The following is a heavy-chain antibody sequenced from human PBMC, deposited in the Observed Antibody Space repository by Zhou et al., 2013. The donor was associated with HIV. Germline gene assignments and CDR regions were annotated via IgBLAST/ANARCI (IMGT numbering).Heavy chain of an antibody. CDR1: GGTLSNYA. Sequence: QIQLVQSGAEVKKPGSSVKVSCKASGGTLSNYAISWVRQAPGEGPEWMGGIIPMVGSPNYAQRFLGRLTISADASGSSASMELSSLTSEDTAVYYCAIPSPTYSYYYYMDVWARGPRSPSP. J-gene: IGHJ6*03. CDR2: IIPMVGSP. CDR3: AIPSPTYSYYYYMDV. V-gene: IGHV1-69*13. D-gene: IGHD5-18*01.